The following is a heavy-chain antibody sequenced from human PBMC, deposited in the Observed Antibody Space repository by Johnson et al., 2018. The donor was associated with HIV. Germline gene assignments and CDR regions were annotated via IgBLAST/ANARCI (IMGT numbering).Heavy chain of an antibody. D-gene: IGHD6-19*01. Sequence: QVQLVESGGGVVQPGGSLRLSCVASGFTFSRYGMQWVRQAPGKGLECVAVISSDGSNEYYADSVKGRFTLSRDNPKNTLYLQMNSLRAEDTAVYYCAETVAGQGAFDIWGQGTMVTVSS. CDR2: ISSDGSNE. CDR1: GFTFSRYG. J-gene: IGHJ3*02. V-gene: IGHV3-30*03. CDR3: AETVAGQGAFDI.